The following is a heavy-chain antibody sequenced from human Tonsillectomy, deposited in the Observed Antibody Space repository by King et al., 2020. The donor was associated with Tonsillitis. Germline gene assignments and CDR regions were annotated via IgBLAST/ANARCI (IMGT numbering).Heavy chain of an antibody. J-gene: IGHJ1*01. V-gene: IGHV3-48*02. D-gene: IGHD3-22*01. Sequence: DVQLVESGGGLVQPGGSLRLSCAASGFTFSPYSMNWVRQAPGRGLEWVAYISSTSRTIYYADSVKGRFTISRDNAKNSLYLQMNSLKDEDTAVYYCASEGITMIQHWGQGTLVTVSS. CDR1: GFTFSPYS. CDR3: ASEGITMIQH. CDR2: ISSTSRTI.